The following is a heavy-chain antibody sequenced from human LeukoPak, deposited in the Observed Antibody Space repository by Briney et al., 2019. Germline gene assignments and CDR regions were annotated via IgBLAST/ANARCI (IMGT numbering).Heavy chain of an antibody. D-gene: IGHD1-1*01. V-gene: IGHV3-30-3*01. Sequence: GRSLRLSCAASGFTFSSYAMHWVRQAPGKGLEWVAVISHDGSNKYYADSVKGRFTISRDNSKNTLYLQMNSLRAEDTAVYYCARTTNDYWGQGTLVTVSS. CDR2: ISHDGSNK. CDR1: GFTFSSYA. J-gene: IGHJ4*02. CDR3: ARTTNDY.